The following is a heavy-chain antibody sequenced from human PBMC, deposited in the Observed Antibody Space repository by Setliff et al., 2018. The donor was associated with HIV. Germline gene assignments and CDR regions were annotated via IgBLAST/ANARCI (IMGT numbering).Heavy chain of an antibody. CDR2: IYYSGGS. CDR3: ARNTLGYGAHFDN. CDR1: GGSISSRTDY. V-gene: IGHV4-39*02. D-gene: IGHD5-18*01. J-gene: IGHJ4*02. Sequence: LSLTCTVSGGSISSRTDYWAWIRQPPGKGLEWIGSIYYSGGSSYNPSLKSRVTMSVDTSNNHFSLRLHSVTAADTAAYYCARNTLGYGAHFDNWGQGILVTVSS.